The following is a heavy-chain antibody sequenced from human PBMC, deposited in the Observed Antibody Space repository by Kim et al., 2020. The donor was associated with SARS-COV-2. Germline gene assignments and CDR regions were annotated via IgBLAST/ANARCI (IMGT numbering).Heavy chain of an antibody. CDR3: ARVRRWTGTTHPMDV. Sequence: PSLKSRITISVDASKHQFSLKLSSVTAADTAVYYCARVRRWTGTTHPMDVWGQGTTVTVSS. J-gene: IGHJ6*02. D-gene: IGHD1-1*01. V-gene: IGHV4-59*01.